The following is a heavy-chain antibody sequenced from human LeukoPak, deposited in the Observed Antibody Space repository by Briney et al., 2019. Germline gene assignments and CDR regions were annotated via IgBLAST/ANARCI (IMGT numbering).Heavy chain of an antibody. V-gene: IGHV1-2*02. CDR3: ARETTEADDY. CDR2: INSNSGAT. Sequence: ASVKVSCKASGYTFHIHYIHWVRQAPGQGLEWVGWINSNSGATQYAQKFQGRVIMTTDTSITTVYMELSRLTSDDTAVYYCARETTEADDYWGQGTLVTVSS. J-gene: IGHJ4*02. CDR1: GYTFHIHY. D-gene: IGHD1-1*01.